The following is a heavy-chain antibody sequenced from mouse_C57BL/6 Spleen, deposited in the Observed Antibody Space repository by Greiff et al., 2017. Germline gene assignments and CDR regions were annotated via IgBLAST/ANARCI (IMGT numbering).Heavy chain of an antibody. J-gene: IGHJ3*01. Sequence: VKVVESGAELARPGASVKLSCKASGYTFTSYGISWVKQRTGQGLEWIGEIYPRSGNTYYNEKFKGKATLTADKSSSTADMELRSLTSEDSAVYFCARHREAYWGQGTLVTVSA. CDR1: GYTFTSYG. CDR3: ARHREAY. V-gene: IGHV1-81*01. CDR2: IYPRSGNT.